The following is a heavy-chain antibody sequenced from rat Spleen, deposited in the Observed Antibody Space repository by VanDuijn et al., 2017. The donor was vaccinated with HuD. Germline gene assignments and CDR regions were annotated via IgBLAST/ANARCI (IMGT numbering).Heavy chain of an antibody. CDR3: ARRHYGYTDYFDY. V-gene: IGHV5-7*01. D-gene: IGHD1-9*01. CDR2: ISSDGRRN. Sequence: EVQLVESGGGLVQPGRSLKLSCAASGFTFSDYYMAWVRQAPTKGLEWVATISSDGRRNYYRDSVKGRFTISRDNAKSTLNLQMDSLRSEDTATYYCARRHYGYTDYFDYWGQGVMVTVSS. CDR1: GFTFSDYY. J-gene: IGHJ2*01.